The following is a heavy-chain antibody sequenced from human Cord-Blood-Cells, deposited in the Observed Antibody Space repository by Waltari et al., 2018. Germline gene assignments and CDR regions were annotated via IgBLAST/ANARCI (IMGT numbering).Heavy chain of an antibody. J-gene: IGHJ3*02. V-gene: IGHV1-8*01. Sequence: QVQLVQSGAEVKKPGASVKVSCKASGYTFTSYDIHWVRQATGQGPEWMGWMNPNSGNTGYEQKFQGRVTMTRNTSRSTAYMELSSLRSEDTAVYYCARGVGARGGDAFDIWGQGTMVTVSS. CDR2: MNPNSGNT. D-gene: IGHD1-26*01. CDR3: ARGVGARGGDAFDI. CDR1: GYTFTSYD.